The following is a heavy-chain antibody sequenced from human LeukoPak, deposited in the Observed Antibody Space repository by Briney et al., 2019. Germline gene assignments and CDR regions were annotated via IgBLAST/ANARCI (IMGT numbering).Heavy chain of an antibody. Sequence: SETLSLTCAVYGGSFNDYYWSWIRQPPGKGLEWIGEINHSGSTNYNPSLKSRVTISVDTSKNQVSLGLSSVTAADTAVYYCAGLLWFGELDSYWGQGTLVTVSS. CDR2: INHSGST. D-gene: IGHD3-10*01. V-gene: IGHV4-34*01. J-gene: IGHJ4*02. CDR1: GGSFNDYY. CDR3: AGLLWFGELDSY.